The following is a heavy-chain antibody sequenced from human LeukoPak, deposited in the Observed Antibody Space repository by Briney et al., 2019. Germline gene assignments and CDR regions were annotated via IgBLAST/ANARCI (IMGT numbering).Heavy chain of an antibody. CDR3: ARHYRSGGNFDY. CDR2: IYYSGST. V-gene: IGHV4-59*08. J-gene: IGHJ4*02. Sequence: SETLSLTCTVSGGSISSYYWSWIRQPPGKGLEWIGYIYYSGSTNYNPSLKSRVTISVDTSKNQFSLKLTSVTAADTAVYYCARHYRSGGNFDYWGQGTLVTVSS. D-gene: IGHD3-16*02. CDR1: GGSISSYY.